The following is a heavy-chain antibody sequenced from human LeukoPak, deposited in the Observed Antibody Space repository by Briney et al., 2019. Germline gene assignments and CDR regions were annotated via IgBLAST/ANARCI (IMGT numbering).Heavy chain of an antibody. CDR2: ISRNSRTT. V-gene: IGHV3-48*04. Sequence: GGSLRLSCAVSGSDFSSHNFHWVRQAPGKGLEWVSFISRNSRTTYYADSVKGRFTISRDNAKNSLYLQMNSLRAEDTAVYYCATTVNWYDAFDIWGQGTMVTVSS. D-gene: IGHD4-17*01. CDR3: ATTVNWYDAFDI. CDR1: GSDFSSHN. J-gene: IGHJ3*02.